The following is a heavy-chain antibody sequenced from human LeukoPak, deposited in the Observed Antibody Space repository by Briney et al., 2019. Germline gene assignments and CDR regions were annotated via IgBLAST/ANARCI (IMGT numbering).Heavy chain of an antibody. D-gene: IGHD2-2*01. CDR1: GFSFSGYG. CDR3: AKDGRCHHPIYGMNV. CDR2: IPYDGSNQ. V-gene: IGHV3-30*18. Sequence: PGTSLRLSCVASGFSFSGYGIHWGRQAPGKGLEWVAFIPYDGSNQYYTDSVKGRFTISRDNSKNTLFLQMNSLSPDDTAIYYCAKDGRCHHPIYGMNVWGQGPTVTVSS. J-gene: IGHJ6*02.